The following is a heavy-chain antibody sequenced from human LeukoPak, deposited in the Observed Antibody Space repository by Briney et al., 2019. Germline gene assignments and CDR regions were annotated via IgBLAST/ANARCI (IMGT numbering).Heavy chain of an antibody. J-gene: IGHJ4*02. Sequence: GGSLRLSCAASGFTFSSYVMSWVRQAPGKGLEWVSAISGSGGSTYYADSVKGRFTISRDNSKNTLYLQMNSLRAEDTAVYYCAKDNFVATTGLFDYWGQGTLVTVSS. CDR2: ISGSGGST. V-gene: IGHV3-23*01. CDR1: GFTFSSYV. CDR3: AKDNFVATTGLFDY. D-gene: IGHD5-12*01.